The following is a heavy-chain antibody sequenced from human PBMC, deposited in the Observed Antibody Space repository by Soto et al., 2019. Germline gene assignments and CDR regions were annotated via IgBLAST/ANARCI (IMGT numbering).Heavy chain of an antibody. CDR3: AIDPGYCSGGSGYRHIDF. D-gene: IGHD2-15*01. J-gene: IGHJ4*02. CDR1: GASISTSY. CDR2: MYHTGST. Sequence: SETLPLTCTVSGASISTSYWSWIRQPPGKGLEWIGYMYHTGSTKYNPSLNSRVTISVGTSKNQFSLKLSSATAAGTAVYYCAIDPGYCSGGSGYRHIDFWGQGTLVTVSS. V-gene: IGHV4-59*03.